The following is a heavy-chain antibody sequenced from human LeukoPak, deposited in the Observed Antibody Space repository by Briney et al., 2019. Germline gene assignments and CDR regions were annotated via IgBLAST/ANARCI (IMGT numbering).Heavy chain of an antibody. CDR3: ARAAAAGNYYYYYYMDV. V-gene: IGHV3-20*04. Sequence: GGSLRLSCAASGFTFDDYGMSWVRQAPGKGLEWVSGINWNGGSTGYADSVKGRFTISRDNAKNSLYLQMNSLRAEDTALYYCARAAAAGNYYYYYYMDVWGKGTTVTVSS. CDR1: GFTFDDYG. CDR2: INWNGGST. J-gene: IGHJ6*03. D-gene: IGHD6-13*01.